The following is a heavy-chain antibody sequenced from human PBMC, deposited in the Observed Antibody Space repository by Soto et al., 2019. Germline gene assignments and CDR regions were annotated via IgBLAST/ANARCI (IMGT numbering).Heavy chain of an antibody. CDR1: GGSISSVDYF. CDR2: IYYTGST. Sequence: QVRLQESGPGLVKPSQTLSLTCTVSGGSISSVDYFWSWFRQPPGKGLEWIGYIYYTGSTSYNPSLKSRITMSVDTSKNQFSLKVSSVTAADTAVYFCARDDGYYRLYDYWGQGTLVTVSS. D-gene: IGHD3-3*01. J-gene: IGHJ4*02. V-gene: IGHV4-30-4*01. CDR3: ARDDGYYRLYDY.